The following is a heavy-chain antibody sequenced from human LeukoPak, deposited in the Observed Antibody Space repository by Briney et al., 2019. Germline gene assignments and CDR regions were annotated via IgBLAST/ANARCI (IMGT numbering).Heavy chain of an antibody. Sequence: GGSLRLSCAASGFTFASYAMTWVRQAPGKGLEWFSAISGSGGSTYYADSVKGRFTISRDNYKNTLYLQMNSLRAEDTAVYYCARDSGIYDSSGYYGLSYYGMDVWGQGTTVTVSS. J-gene: IGHJ6*02. D-gene: IGHD3-22*01. CDR3: ARDSGIYDSSGYYGLSYYGMDV. CDR1: GFTFASYA. V-gene: IGHV3-23*01. CDR2: ISGSGGST.